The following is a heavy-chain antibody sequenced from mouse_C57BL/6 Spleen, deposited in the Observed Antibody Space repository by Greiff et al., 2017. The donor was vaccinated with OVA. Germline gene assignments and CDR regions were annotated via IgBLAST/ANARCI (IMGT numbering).Heavy chain of an antibody. CDR2: INPSTGGT. D-gene: IGHD2-12*01. CDR3: ARMNDEGAWFAY. V-gene: IGHV1-42*01. Sequence: EVKLQESGPELVKPGASVKISCKASGYSFTGYYMNWVKQSPEKSLEWIGEINPSTGGTTYNQKFKAKATLTVDKSSSTAYMQLKSLTSEDSAVYYCARMNDEGAWFAYWGQGTLVTVSA. J-gene: IGHJ3*01. CDR1: GYSFTGYY.